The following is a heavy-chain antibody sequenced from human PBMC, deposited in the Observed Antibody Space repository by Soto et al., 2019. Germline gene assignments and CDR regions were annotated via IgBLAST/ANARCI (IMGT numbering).Heavy chain of an antibody. CDR3: ARSRGRFYSSSSGPY. J-gene: IGHJ4*02. CDR2: INHSGST. Sequence: PSETLSLTCAVYGGSFSGYYWSWIRQPPGKGLEWIGEINHSGSTNYNPSLKSRVTISVDTSKNQFPLKLSSVTAADTAVYYCARSRGRFYSSSSGPYWGQGTLVTVSS. D-gene: IGHD6-6*01. V-gene: IGHV4-34*01. CDR1: GGSFSGYY.